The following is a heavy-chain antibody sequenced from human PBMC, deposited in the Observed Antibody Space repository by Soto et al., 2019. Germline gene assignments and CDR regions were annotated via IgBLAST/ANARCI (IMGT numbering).Heavy chain of an antibody. D-gene: IGHD5-18*01. J-gene: IGHJ4*02. Sequence: EVQLEESGGALVQPGRSLRLSCAAAGFTFDDHAMLWVRQALGKGLQWVSSIRWNSGNMGYADSVKGRFTTSTDNAKNSLYLQMNSLRPEDTALYYCVRSKGGYSYGTPFDYWGPGTLVTVSS. CDR1: GFTFDDHA. CDR2: IRWNSGNM. CDR3: VRSKGGYSYGTPFDY. V-gene: IGHV3-9*01.